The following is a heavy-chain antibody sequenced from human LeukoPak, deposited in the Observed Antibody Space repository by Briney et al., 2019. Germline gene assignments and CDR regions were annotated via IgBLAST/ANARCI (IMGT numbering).Heavy chain of an antibody. J-gene: IGHJ4*02. CDR2: ISGSGGST. Sequence: GGSLRLSCAASGFTFSSYAMSWVRQAPGKGLEWVSAISGSGGSTYYADSVKGRFTISRDNSKNTLYLQMNSLRAEDTAVYYCAKGEALTMVRGDPPDYWGQGTLVTVSS. CDR3: AKGEALTMVRGDPPDY. CDR1: GFTFSSYA. V-gene: IGHV3-23*01. D-gene: IGHD3-10*01.